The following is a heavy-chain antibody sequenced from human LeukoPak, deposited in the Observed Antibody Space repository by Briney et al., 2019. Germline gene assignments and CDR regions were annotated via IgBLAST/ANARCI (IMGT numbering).Heavy chain of an antibody. Sequence: GGTLRLSCAASGFTFSSYAMGWVRQTPVKGLEWVSVISGSGGSTYYADSVKGRFTISRVNSKNTLYLQMNSLRAEDTAVYYCAKENYGDSTGGRFQHWGQGTLVTVSS. CDR2: ISGSGGST. J-gene: IGHJ1*01. CDR1: GFTFSSYA. V-gene: IGHV3-23*01. CDR3: AKENYGDSTGGRFQH. D-gene: IGHD4-17*01.